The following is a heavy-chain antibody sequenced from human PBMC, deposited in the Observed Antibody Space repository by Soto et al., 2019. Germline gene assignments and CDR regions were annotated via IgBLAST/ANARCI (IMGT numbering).Heavy chain of an antibody. CDR2: IDPSDSYT. CDR3: ARQGGPGNWFDP. CDR1: GYSFTTYW. D-gene: IGHD1-26*01. J-gene: IGHJ5*02. Sequence: EVQLVQSGAEVKKPGESLRISCSGSGYSFTTYWISWVRQMPGKGLEWMGRIDPSDSYTNYSPSFQGHVTISADKSISTAYLQWSSLKASDTAMYYCARQGGPGNWFDPWGQGTLVTVPS. V-gene: IGHV5-10-1*01.